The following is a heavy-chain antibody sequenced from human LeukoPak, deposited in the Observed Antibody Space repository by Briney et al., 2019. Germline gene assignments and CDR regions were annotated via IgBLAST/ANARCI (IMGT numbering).Heavy chain of an antibody. CDR1: GYTFTGYY. CDR3: ARTDYDSIITVFDY. CDR2: INPNSGGT. V-gene: IGHV1-2*02. J-gene: IGHJ4*02. D-gene: IGHD3-22*01. Sequence: GASVKVSCKASGYTFTGYYMHWVRQAPGQGLEWMGWINPNSGGTKYAQKFQGRVTMTRDTSISTAYMELSRLRSDDAAVYYCARTDYDSIITVFDYWGQGTLVTVSS.